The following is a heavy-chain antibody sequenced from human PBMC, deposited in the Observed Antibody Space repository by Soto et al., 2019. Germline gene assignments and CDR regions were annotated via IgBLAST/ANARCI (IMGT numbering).Heavy chain of an antibody. CDR3: ARDPEVGYCSGGSCPTRNWFDP. CDR1: GGTFSSYG. V-gene: IGHV1-18*01. Sequence: ASVKVSCKASGGTFSSYGISWVRQAPGQGLEWMGWISAYNGNTNYAQKLQGRVTMTTDTSTSTAYMELRSLRSDDTAVYYCARDPEVGYCSGGSCPTRNWFDPWGQGTLVTVSS. CDR2: ISAYNGNT. D-gene: IGHD2-15*01. J-gene: IGHJ5*02.